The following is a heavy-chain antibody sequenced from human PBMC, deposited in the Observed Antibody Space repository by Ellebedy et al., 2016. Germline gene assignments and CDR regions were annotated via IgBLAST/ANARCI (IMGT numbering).Heavy chain of an antibody. D-gene: IGHD3-22*01. Sequence: SETLSLTCTVSGGSISSYYWSWIRQPPGKGLEWIGYIYYSGSTNYNPSLKSRVTISVETSKNQFSLKLSSVTAADTAVYYCARSYYYDSNFDYWGQGTLVTVSS. CDR1: GGSISSYY. V-gene: IGHV4-59*01. CDR3: ARSYYYDSNFDY. CDR2: IYYSGST. J-gene: IGHJ4*02.